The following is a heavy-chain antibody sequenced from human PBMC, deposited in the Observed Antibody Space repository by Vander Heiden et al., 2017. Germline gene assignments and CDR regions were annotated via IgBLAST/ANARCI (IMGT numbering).Heavy chain of an antibody. CDR1: GFTFSSYG. Sequence: QVQLVESGGGVVQPGRSLRLSCAASGFTFSSYGMHWGRQAPGKGLEWVAVIWYDGSNKYYADSVKGRFTISRDNSKNTLYLQMNSLRAEDTAVYYCARGTSLWAYYYYGMDVWGQGTTVTVSS. J-gene: IGHJ6*02. CDR2: IWYDGSNK. CDR3: ARGTSLWAYYYYGMDV. V-gene: IGHV3-33*01. D-gene: IGHD7-27*01.